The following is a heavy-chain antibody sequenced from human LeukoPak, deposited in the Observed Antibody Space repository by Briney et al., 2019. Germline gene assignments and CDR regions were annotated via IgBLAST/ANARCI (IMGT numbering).Heavy chain of an antibody. CDR1: GGTHSRDRCY. V-gene: IGHV4-61*01. J-gene: IGHJ5*02. Sequence: PSETLSLTCTVTGGTHSRDRCYGRWLRQPPGKGVECIAYIYYSGCSNYVPYLITRFTISVDTSKYQFSLKLSSVTAADTSVYYFSRARHPNWFDPWGQGTLVAVSS. CDR3: SRARHPNWFDP. CDR2: IYYSGCS.